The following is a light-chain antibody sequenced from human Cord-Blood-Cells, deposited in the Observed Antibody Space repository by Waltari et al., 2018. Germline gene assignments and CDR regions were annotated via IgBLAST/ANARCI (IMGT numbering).Light chain of an antibody. CDR1: SSAVGSYNL. J-gene: IGLJ3*02. CDR2: EGS. V-gene: IGLV2-23*01. Sequence: QSALTQPASVSGSPGQSITISCTGTSSAVGSYNLVSWYHQHPGKAPKLMIYEGSKRPSGVSNRFSGSKSGNTASLTISGLQAEDEADYYCCSYAGSSNWVFGGGTKLTVL. CDR3: CSYAGSSNWV.